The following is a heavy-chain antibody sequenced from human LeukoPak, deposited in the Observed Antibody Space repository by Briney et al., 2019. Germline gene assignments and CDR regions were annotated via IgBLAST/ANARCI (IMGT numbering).Heavy chain of an antibody. D-gene: IGHD3-10*01. Sequence: SETLSLTCAVYGGSFSGYYWSWIRQPPGEGLEWIGEINHSGSTNYNPSLKSRVTISVDTSKNQFSLKLSSVTAADTAVYYCARGRRFGERLDYWGQGTLVTVSS. V-gene: IGHV4-34*01. CDR1: GGSFSGYY. J-gene: IGHJ4*02. CDR3: ARGRRFGERLDY. CDR2: INHSGST.